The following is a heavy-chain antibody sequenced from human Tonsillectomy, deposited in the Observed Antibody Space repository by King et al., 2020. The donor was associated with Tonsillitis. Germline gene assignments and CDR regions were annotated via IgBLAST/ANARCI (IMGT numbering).Heavy chain of an antibody. CDR3: AKKNSYGYAYYFDY. D-gene: IGHD5-18*01. J-gene: IGHJ4*02. CDR1: GFTFEDYA. CDR2: ISWNSGSI. V-gene: IGHV3-9*01. Sequence: QLVQSGGGLVQPGRSLRLSCAASGFTFEDYAMHWVRQAPGKGLEWVSGISWNSGSIGYADSVKGRFTISRDNAKNSLYLQMNSLRAEDTALYYCAKKNSYGYAYYFDYWGQGALGSVSS.